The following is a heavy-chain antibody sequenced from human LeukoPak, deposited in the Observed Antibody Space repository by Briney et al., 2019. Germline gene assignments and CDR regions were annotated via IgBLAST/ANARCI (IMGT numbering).Heavy chain of an antibody. CDR3: ARAAVVLLWFGYFDY. J-gene: IGHJ4*02. CDR1: GFTFSSYA. CDR2: ISYDGSNK. V-gene: IGHV3-30-3*01. Sequence: PGRSLRLSCAASGFTFSSYAMHWVRQAPGKGLEWVAVISYDGSNKYYADSVKGRFTISRDNSKNTLYLQMNSLRAEDTAVYYCARAAVVLLWFGYFDYWGQGTLVTVSS. D-gene: IGHD3-10*01.